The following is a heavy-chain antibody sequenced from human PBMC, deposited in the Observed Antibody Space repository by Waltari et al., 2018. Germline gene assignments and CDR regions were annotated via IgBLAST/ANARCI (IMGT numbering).Heavy chain of an antibody. J-gene: IGHJ2*01. D-gene: IGHD7-27*01. CDR1: GYTLTELS. CDR2: VDPEDGET. V-gene: IGHV1-24*01. CDR3: ATVLGKVWRYFDL. Sequence: QVQLVQSGAEVKKPGASVKVSCKVSGYTLTELSMHWVRQAPGKGLEWMGGVDPEDGETSYEQRFQGRGTMTEDTSTDTAYMELSRLGSEDTAVYDCATVLGKVWRYFDLWGRGTLVTVSS.